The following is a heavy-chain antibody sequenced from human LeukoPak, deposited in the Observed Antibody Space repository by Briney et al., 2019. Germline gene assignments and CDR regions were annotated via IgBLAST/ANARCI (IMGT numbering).Heavy chain of an antibody. CDR2: ISGSGGST. D-gene: IGHD2-2*01. Sequence: PGGSLRLSCADSGFTSRVYIMNSVRQAPGKGLEWVSAISGSGGSTYYADSVKGRFTISRDNSKNTLYLQMNSLRAEDTAVYYFAEATTVYWSSTSCYHSSFDPWGQGTLVTVSS. V-gene: IGHV3-23*01. CDR3: AEATTVYWSSTSCYHSSFDP. CDR1: GFTSRVYI. J-gene: IGHJ5*02.